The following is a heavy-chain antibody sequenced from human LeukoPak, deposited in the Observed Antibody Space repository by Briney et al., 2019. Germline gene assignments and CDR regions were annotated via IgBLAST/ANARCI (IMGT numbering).Heavy chain of an antibody. D-gene: IGHD3-3*01. CDR2: ISGSGGST. V-gene: IGHV3-23*01. J-gene: IGHJ4*02. CDR3: AKKAYDFWSGYSDY. Sequence: GGSLRLPCAASGFTFSSYAMSWVRQAPGKGLEWVSAISGSGGSTYYADSVKGRFTISRDNSKNTLYLQMNSLRAEDTAVYYCAKKAYDFWSGYSDYWGQGTLVTVSS. CDR1: GFTFSSYA.